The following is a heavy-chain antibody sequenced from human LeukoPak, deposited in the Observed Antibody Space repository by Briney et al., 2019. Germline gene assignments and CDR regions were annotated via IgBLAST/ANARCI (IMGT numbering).Heavy chain of an antibody. J-gene: IGHJ4*02. V-gene: IGHV1-69*05. CDR2: IIPIFGTA. Sequence: ASVKVSCRASGGTFSSYAISWVRQAPGQGLEWMGGIIPIFGTANYAQKFQGRVTITTDESTSTAYMELSSLRSEDTAVYYCARGHFGVFHYYFDYWGQGTLVTVSS. CDR3: ARGHFGVFHYYFDY. D-gene: IGHD3-3*01. CDR1: GGTFSSYA.